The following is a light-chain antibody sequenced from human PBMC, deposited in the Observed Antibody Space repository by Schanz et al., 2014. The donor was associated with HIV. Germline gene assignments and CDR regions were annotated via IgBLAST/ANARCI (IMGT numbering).Light chain of an antibody. J-gene: IGLJ3*02. CDR1: SSDVGDYNY. CDR2: EVT. V-gene: IGLV2-8*01. CDR3: SSYAGSTILWL. Sequence: QSVLTQPPSASGSPGQSVTISCTGTSSDVGDYNYVSWYQQHPGKAPKLMIYEVTKRPSGVPDRFSGSKSGNTASLTVSGLQAEDEADYYCSSYAGSTILWLFGGGTKLTVL.